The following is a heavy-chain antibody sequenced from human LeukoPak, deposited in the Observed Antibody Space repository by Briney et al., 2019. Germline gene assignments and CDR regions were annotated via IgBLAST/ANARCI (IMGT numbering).Heavy chain of an antibody. V-gene: IGHV4-59*01. Sequence: SETLSLTCTVSGGPISSYYWSWIRQPPGKGLEWIGYIYYSGSTNYNPSLKSRVTISVDTSKNQFSLKLSSVTAADTAVYYCARWGYYDILTGYFAFDIWGQGTMVTVSS. CDR2: IYYSGST. CDR3: ARWGYYDILTGYFAFDI. CDR1: GGPISSYY. J-gene: IGHJ3*02. D-gene: IGHD3-9*01.